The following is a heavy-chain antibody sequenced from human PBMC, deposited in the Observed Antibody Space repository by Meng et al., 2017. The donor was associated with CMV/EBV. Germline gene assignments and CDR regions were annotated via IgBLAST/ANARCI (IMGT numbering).Heavy chain of an antibody. D-gene: IGHD1-26*01. CDR1: GYTFTSYY. J-gene: IGHJ4*02. CDR2: INPSGGST. CDR3: ARESGSVGDY. Sequence: HVPLVQAGAEVKKTGTYVKVSCKASGYTFTSYYMHWVRQAPGQGLEWMGIINPSGGSTSYAQKFQGRVTMTRDTSTSTVHMELSSLRSEDTAVYYCARESGSVGDYWGQGTLVTVSS. V-gene: IGHV1-46*01.